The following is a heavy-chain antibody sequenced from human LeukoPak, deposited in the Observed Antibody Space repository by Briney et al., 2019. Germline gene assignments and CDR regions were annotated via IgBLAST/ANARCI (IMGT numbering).Heavy chain of an antibody. Sequence: GESLKISCKGPGYSFTSYWIGWVRQMPGKGLEWMGIIRPMNSDVRYSPSFQGQVTISADRSINTAYLQWSSLTASDTAMYYCASRPFETTVVPWDFYWGQGTQVTVSS. V-gene: IGHV5-51*01. D-gene: IGHD4-23*01. CDR1: GYSFTSYW. CDR3: ASRPFETTVVPWDFY. CDR2: IRPMNSDV. J-gene: IGHJ4*02.